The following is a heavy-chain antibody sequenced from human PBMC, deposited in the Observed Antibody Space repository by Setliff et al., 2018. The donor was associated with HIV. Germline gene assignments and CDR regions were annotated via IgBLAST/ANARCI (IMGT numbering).Heavy chain of an antibody. J-gene: IGHJ6*03. CDR3: ARGAWYTSGWYSSRYMDV. CDR1: GGTFSTYV. D-gene: IGHD6-19*01. V-gene: IGHV1-69*10. Sequence: SVKVSCKASGGTFSTYVISWVRQAPGQGLEWMGGIIPILGTATYTQKFQDRVTITADKSTRTVYMELSSLRSEATAVYYCARGAWYTSGWYSSRYMDVWGKGTTVTVSS. CDR2: IIPILGTA.